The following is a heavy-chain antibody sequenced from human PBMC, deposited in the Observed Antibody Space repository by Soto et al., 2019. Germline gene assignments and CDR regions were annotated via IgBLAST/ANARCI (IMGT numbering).Heavy chain of an antibody. CDR3: SRRFSSWYSEYFQH. V-gene: IGHV3-7*01. CDR1: GFTVSSYW. J-gene: IGHJ1*01. D-gene: IGHD6-13*01. CDR2: IKQDGSEN. Sequence: GGSLRLSCAASGFTVSSYWMCWVRQAPGKGLEWVAYIKQDGSENYYVGSVKGRFTISRDTAKNSLYLQMTSLRAEDTAVYYCSRRFSSWYSEYFQHWGQGTLVTVSS.